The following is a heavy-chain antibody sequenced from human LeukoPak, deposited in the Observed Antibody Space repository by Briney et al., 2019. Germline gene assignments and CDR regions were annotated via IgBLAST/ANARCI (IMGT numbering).Heavy chain of an antibody. CDR3: AREYCSSTSCYVRYFDY. V-gene: IGHV1-69*13. CDR1: GGTFSSYA. Sequence: SVKVSCKASGGTFSSYAISWVRQAPGQGLEWMGGIIPIFGTANYAQKFQGRVTITADESTSTAYTELSSLRSEDTAVYYCAREYCSSTSCYVRYFDYWGQGTLVTVSS. D-gene: IGHD2-2*01. CDR2: IIPIFGTA. J-gene: IGHJ4*02.